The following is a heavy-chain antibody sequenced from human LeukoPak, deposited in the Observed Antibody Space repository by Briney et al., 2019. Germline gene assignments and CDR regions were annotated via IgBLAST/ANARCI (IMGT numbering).Heavy chain of an antibody. V-gene: IGHV3-21*01. CDR3: AKDRTTVTTGDAFDI. Sequence: GGSLRLSCAASGFTFSSYSMNWVRQAPGKGLEWVSSISSASSYIYYADSVKGRFTISRDNAKNSVYLQMNSLRAEDTAVYYCAKDRTTVTTGDAFDIWGQGTVVSVSS. D-gene: IGHD4-17*01. J-gene: IGHJ3*02. CDR1: GFTFSSYS. CDR2: ISSASSYI.